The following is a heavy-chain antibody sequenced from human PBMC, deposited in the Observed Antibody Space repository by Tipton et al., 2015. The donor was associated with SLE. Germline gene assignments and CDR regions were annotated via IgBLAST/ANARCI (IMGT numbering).Heavy chain of an antibody. V-gene: IGHV4-34*01. CDR1: GGSFSGYY. CDR3: ARDGGPSTGGDY. J-gene: IGHJ4*02. Sequence: TLSLTCAVYGGSFSGYYWSWIRQPPGKGLEWIGEINHSGSTNYNPSLKSRVTISVDTSKNQFSLKLSSVTAADTAVYYCARDGGPSTGGDYWGQGTLVTVSS. CDR2: INHSGST. D-gene: IGHD1-14*01.